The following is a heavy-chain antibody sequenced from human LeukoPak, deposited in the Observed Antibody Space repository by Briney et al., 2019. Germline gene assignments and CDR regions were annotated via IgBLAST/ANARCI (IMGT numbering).Heavy chain of an antibody. D-gene: IGHD3-22*01. V-gene: IGHV3-21*01. CDR1: GFTFSSYS. Sequence: GGSLRLSCAASGFTFSSYSMNWVRQAPGKGLEWVSSISSSSSYIYYADSVKGRFTISRDNAKNSLYLQMNSLRAEDTAVYYCARYGVTMSRRADGMDVWGQGTTVTVSS. CDR2: ISSSSSYI. CDR3: ARYGVTMSRRADGMDV. J-gene: IGHJ6*02.